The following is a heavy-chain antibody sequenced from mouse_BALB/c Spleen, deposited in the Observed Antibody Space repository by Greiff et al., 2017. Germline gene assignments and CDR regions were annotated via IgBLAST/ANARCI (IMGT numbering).Heavy chain of an antibody. CDR2: ISSGGSYT. J-gene: IGHJ1*01. CDR1: GFTFSSYT. D-gene: IGHD1-1*01. Sequence: EVQRVESGGGLVKPGGSLKLSCAASGFTFSSYTMSWVRQTPEKRLEWVATISSGGSYTYYPDSVKGRFTISRDNAKNTLYLQMSSLKSEDTAMYYCTREGVNYYGSSSWYFDVWGAGTTVTVSS. V-gene: IGHV5-6-4*01. CDR3: TREGVNYYGSSSWYFDV.